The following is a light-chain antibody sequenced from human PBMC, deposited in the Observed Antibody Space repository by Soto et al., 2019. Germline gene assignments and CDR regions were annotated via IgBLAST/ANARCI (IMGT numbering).Light chain of an antibody. CDR1: QRISTY. Sequence: DIQMTQSPSTLSAGVGDRVTITCRASQRISTYLNWYQQKPGKAPTLLIYAASSLQSGVPSWFSGGGSGTDFTLTINTLQPEDFATYFCQQCYSSPRTFGQGTKVEIK. CDR3: QQCYSSPRT. CDR2: AAS. V-gene: IGKV1-39*01. J-gene: IGKJ1*01.